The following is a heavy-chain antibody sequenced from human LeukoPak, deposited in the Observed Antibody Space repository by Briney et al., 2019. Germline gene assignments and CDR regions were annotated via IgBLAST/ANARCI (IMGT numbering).Heavy chain of an antibody. CDR3: ARDSAGGSYSPWYYYYYYYMDV. CDR2: ISGSGGST. CDR1: GFTFSSYG. J-gene: IGHJ6*03. V-gene: IGHV3-23*01. Sequence: PGGSLRLSCAASGFTFSSYGMSWVRQAPGRGLEWVSAISGSGGSTYYADSVRGRFTISRDNSKNTLYLQMNSLRAEDTAVYYCARDSAGGSYSPWYYYYYYYMDVWGKGTTVTISS. D-gene: IGHD1-26*01.